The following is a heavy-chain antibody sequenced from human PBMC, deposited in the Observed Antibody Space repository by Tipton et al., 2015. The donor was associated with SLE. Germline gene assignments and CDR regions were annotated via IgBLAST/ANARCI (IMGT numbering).Heavy chain of an antibody. CDR3: ARHGGWGGAFDI. CDR1: GGSISSKSYY. V-gene: IGHV4-39*01. D-gene: IGHD6-19*01. CDR2: VYFSGST. J-gene: IGHJ3*02. Sequence: TLSLTCTVSGGSISSKSYYWGWIRQSPGKGLEYIGSVYFSGSTSYSPSLKSRVTISVDTSKNQFSLKLTSVTAADTAVYYCARHGGWGGAFDIWGQGTMVTVSS.